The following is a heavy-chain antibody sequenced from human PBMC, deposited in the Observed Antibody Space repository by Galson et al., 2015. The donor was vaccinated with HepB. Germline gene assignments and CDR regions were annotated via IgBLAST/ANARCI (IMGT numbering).Heavy chain of an antibody. J-gene: IGHJ3*02. CDR1: GFTFSSYG. Sequence: SLRLSCAASGFTFSSYGMHWVRQAPGKGLEWVAVISYDGSNKYYADSVKGRFTISRDNSKNTLYLQMSSLRAEDTAVYYCANLMPPRGPVVITTRDDAFDIWGQGTMVTVSS. V-gene: IGHV3-30*18. D-gene: IGHD3-22*01. CDR3: ANLMPPRGPVVITTRDDAFDI. CDR2: ISYDGSNK.